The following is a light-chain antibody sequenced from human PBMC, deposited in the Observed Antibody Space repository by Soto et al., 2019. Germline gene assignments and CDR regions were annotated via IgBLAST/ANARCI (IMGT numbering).Light chain of an antibody. Sequence: VLTQSPGTLSLSPGETATPSCRASQSFXNIYLGWYQQKPGQAPRLLXFDGSSRATGSPDRFSGSGSGTDFTLTISRLEPEDFAVYYCQQYGNSPLTFGQGTKVDIK. V-gene: IGKV3-20*01. J-gene: IGKJ4*01. CDR1: QSFXNIY. CDR3: QQYGNSPLT. CDR2: DGS.